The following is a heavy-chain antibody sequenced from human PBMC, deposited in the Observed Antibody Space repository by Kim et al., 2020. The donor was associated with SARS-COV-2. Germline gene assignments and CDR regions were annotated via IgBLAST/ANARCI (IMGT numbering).Heavy chain of an antibody. CDR1: GFTFSSYG. D-gene: IGHD6-19*01. J-gene: IGHJ4*02. CDR2: ISYDGSNK. V-gene: IGHV3-30*18. Sequence: GGSLRLSCAASGFTFSSYGMHWVRQAPGKGLEWVAVISYDGSNKYYADSVKGRFTISRDNSKNTLYLQMNSLRAEDTAVYYCAKEGEEQWLFYFDYWGQGTLVTVSS. CDR3: AKEGEEQWLFYFDY.